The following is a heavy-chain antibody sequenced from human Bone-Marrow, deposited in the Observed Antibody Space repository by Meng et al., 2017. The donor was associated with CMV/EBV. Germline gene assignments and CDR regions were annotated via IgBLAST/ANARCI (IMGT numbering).Heavy chain of an antibody. CDR3: ARDRYYDSSGYYGWGY. D-gene: IGHD3-22*01. V-gene: IGHV3-21*01. J-gene: IGHJ4*02. CDR2: ISSGGIYI. CDR1: LTFSSYS. Sequence: LTFSSYSMNSVRQATGKGLEWVSFISSGGIYIYYADSVMGRLTISRDNAKNSLYLQMNSLRAEDTAVYYCARDRYYDSSGYYGWGYWGQGTLVTVSS.